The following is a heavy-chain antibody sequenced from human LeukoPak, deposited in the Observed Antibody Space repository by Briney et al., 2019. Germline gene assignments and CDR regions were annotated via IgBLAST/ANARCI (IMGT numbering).Heavy chain of an antibody. J-gene: IGHJ5*02. CDR3: ARVVRGVVTSNWFDP. Sequence: PSETLSLTCTVSGDSLNTYYWTWIRQTPGKELEWIGFVASSGTSNYNPPLKSRVSISIDTSKNQFSLALTPVTPADTAVYYCARVVRGVVTSNWFDPWGQGTLVSVSS. CDR1: GDSLNTYY. D-gene: IGHD2-21*02. V-gene: IGHV4-59*01. CDR2: VASSGTS.